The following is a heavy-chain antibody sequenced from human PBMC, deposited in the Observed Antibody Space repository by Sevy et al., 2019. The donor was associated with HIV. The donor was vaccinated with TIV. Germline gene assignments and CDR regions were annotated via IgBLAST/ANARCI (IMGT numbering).Heavy chain of an antibody. D-gene: IGHD6-25*01. Sequence: GGSLRLSCAASGFTFSSYSMSWVRQAPGKGLEWVSAISGSGGSTYYADSVKGRFTISSDNAKNTLYLQMNSLRAEDTAVYYCLGTQYSSGCKYYYYYGMDVWGQGTTVTVSS. J-gene: IGHJ6*02. V-gene: IGHV3-23*01. CDR3: LGTQYSSGCKYYYYYGMDV. CDR1: GFTFSSYS. CDR2: ISGSGGST.